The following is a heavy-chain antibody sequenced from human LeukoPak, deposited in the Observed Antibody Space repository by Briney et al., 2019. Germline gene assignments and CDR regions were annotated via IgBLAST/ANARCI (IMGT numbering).Heavy chain of an antibody. CDR2: IWYDGSNK. D-gene: IGHD6-6*01. Sequence: PGGSLRLSCAASGFTFSSYGMHWVRQAPGKGLEWVAVIWYDGSNKYYADSVKGRFTISRDNSKNTLYLQMNSLRAEDTAVYYCARGLNIAARPLGYWGQGTLVTVSS. CDR3: ARGLNIAARPLGY. CDR1: GFTFSSYG. J-gene: IGHJ4*02. V-gene: IGHV3-33*01.